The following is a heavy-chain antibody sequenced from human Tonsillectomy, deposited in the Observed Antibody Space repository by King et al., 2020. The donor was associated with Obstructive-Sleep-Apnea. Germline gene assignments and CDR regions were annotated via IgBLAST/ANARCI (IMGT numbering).Heavy chain of an antibody. CDR1: GFSFDDYA. V-gene: IGHV3-9*01. CDR2: ISWNSGNI. CDR3: AKDIRLYYYYGMDV. D-gene: IGHD6-19*01. J-gene: IGHJ6*02. Sequence: VQLVESGGGLVQPGRSLRLSCAASGFSFDDYAMHWVRQAPGKGLEWVSGISWNSGNIGYADSVKGRFTISRENAKNSLYLQMNSLRAEDTALYYCAKDIRLYYYYGMDVWGQGTTVTVSS.